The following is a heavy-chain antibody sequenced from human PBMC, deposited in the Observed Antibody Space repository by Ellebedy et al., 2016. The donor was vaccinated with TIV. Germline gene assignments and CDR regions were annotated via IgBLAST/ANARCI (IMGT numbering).Heavy chain of an antibody. Sequence: SETLSLXCAVSGDSISSGDYSWSWIRQPPGKGLEWIGFLYHSGGTFYNSSLRSRVTMSADRSKNQFSLNLNSVTAADTAVYYCARGIDRAPYYFDYWGQGTLVTVSS. CDR1: GDSISSGDYS. CDR2: LYHSGGT. V-gene: IGHV4-30-2*01. CDR3: ARGIDRAPYYFDY. J-gene: IGHJ4*02. D-gene: IGHD2-15*01.